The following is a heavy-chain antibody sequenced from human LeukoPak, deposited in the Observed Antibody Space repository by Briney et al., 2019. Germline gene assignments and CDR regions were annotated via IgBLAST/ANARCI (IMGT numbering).Heavy chain of an antibody. D-gene: IGHD3-10*01. Sequence: GGSLRLSCAASGFTFSSYAMHWVRQAPGKGLEWVAVISYDGSNKYYADSVKGRFTISRDGSRNTLYLQMSSLRGEDTALYYCAKLTGSGNALRYYGMDVWGQGTTVTVSS. V-gene: IGHV3-30-3*02. CDR2: ISYDGSNK. CDR1: GFTFSSYA. CDR3: AKLTGSGNALRYYGMDV. J-gene: IGHJ6*02.